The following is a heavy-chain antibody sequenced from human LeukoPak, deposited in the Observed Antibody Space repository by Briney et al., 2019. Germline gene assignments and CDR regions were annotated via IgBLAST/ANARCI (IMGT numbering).Heavy chain of an antibody. J-gene: IGHJ4*02. D-gene: IGHD1-26*01. V-gene: IGHV3-23*01. Sequence: QPGGSLRLSCAASGFTFSSYAMSRVRQAPGKGLEWVSAISGSGGSTYYADSVKGRFTISRDNSKNTLYLQMNSLRAEDTAVYYCAKDPAGVGATTDYFDYWGQGTLVTVSS. CDR1: GFTFSSYA. CDR2: ISGSGGST. CDR3: AKDPAGVGATTDYFDY.